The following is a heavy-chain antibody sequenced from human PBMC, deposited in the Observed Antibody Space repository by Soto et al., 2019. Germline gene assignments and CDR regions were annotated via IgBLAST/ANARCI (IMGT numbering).Heavy chain of an antibody. Sequence: QVQLVESGGGVVQPGRSLRLSCAASGFTFSSYGMHWVRQAPGKGLEWVAVISYDGSNKYYADSVKGRFTISRDNSKNRLYLQMNSLRAEDTAVYYCAKDLGCSRTSCSHYGRDVWGQGTTVTVSS. D-gene: IGHD2-2*01. J-gene: IGHJ6*02. CDR2: ISYDGSNK. CDR3: AKDLGCSRTSCSHYGRDV. CDR1: GFTFSSYG. V-gene: IGHV3-30*18.